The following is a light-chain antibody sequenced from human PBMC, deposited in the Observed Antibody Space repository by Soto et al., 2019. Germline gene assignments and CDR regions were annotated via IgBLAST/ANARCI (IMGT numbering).Light chain of an antibody. Sequence: EIVLTQSPGTLSLSPGERATLSCRASQSVSSSYLAWYQQKPGQAPRLLIYGASSRATGIPDRFSGSGSGTDFTLTISRLEPEDFEVYYCQQYGSSPRTFGQVTKLEIK. V-gene: IGKV3-20*01. CDR3: QQYGSSPRT. CDR1: QSVSSSY. CDR2: GAS. J-gene: IGKJ2*01.